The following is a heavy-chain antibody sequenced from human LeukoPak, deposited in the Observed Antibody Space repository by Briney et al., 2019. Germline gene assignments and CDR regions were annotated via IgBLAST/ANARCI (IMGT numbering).Heavy chain of an antibody. CDR3: ARVATVTTFRGCFDP. CDR1: GYTFGNYY. Sequence: ASVKVSCKASGYTFGNYYVHWVRQAPGQGLEWMGVINPSGGSTNYAQKFQGRVTMTRDTSTSTVYMEMSSLRSEDTAVYYGARVATVTTFRGCFDPWGQGSLVTVSS. V-gene: IGHV1-46*01. D-gene: IGHD4-17*01. CDR2: INPSGGST. J-gene: IGHJ5*02.